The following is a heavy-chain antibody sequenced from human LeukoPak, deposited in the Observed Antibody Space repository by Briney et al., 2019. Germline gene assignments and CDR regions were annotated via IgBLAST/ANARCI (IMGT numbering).Heavy chain of an antibody. D-gene: IGHD3-10*01. CDR3: ARDLGSGTSLSYFDF. CDR2: IWYDGNNK. Sequence: PGRSLRLSCAASGFTFSSYGMHWVRQAPGKGLEWVAAIWYDGNNKYYADSVKGRFTISRDNSKKTLYLEMNSLRAEDTAVFYCARDLGSGTSLSYFDFWGQGTLVTVS. CDR1: GFTFSSYG. J-gene: IGHJ4*02. V-gene: IGHV3-33*08.